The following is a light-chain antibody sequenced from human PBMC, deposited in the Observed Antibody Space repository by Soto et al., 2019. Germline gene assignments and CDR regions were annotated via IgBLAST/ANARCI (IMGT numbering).Light chain of an antibody. CDR1: SSDVGGYNY. J-gene: IGLJ2*01. CDR3: CSYTSSSTRV. V-gene: IGLV2-14*01. Sequence: QSALTQPASVSGSPGQSITISCTGTSSDVGGYNYVSWYQQHQGKAPKLMIYDVSNRPSGVSNRFVGSKSGNSASLTISGLQSEDEADYYCCSYTSSSTRVFGGWTKLNVL. CDR2: DVS.